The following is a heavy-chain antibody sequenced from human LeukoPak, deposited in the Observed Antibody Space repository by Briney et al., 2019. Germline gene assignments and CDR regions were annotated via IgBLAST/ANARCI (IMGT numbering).Heavy chain of an antibody. V-gene: IGHV1-18*01. D-gene: IGHD5-18*01. CDR2: ISAYNGNT. Sequence: ASVKVSCKASGYTFTSYGISWVRRAPGQGLEWMGWISAYNGNTNYAQKLQGRVTMTTDTSTSTAYMELRSLRSDDTAVYYCARYLAMEYYFDYWGQGTLVTVSS. CDR1: GYTFTSYG. CDR3: ARYLAMEYYFDY. J-gene: IGHJ4*02.